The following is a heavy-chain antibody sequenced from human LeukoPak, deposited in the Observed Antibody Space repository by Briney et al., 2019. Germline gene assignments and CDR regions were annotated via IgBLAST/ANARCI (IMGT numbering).Heavy chain of an antibody. CDR1: GFTFSSYE. CDR3: ATQVLNYYDSSGYWWGPHWGYYFDY. V-gene: IGHV3-48*03. J-gene: IGHJ4*02. Sequence: GGSLRLSCAASGFTFSSYEMNWVRQAPGKGLEWVSYISSSGSTIYYADSVKGRFTISRDNAKNTLYLQMNSLRAEDTAVYYCATQVLNYYDSSGYWWGPHWGYYFDYWGQGTLVTVSS. CDR2: ISSSGSTI. D-gene: IGHD3-22*01.